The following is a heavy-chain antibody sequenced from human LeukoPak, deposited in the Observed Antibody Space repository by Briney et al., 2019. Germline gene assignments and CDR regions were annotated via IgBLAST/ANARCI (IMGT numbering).Heavy chain of an antibody. Sequence: GASVKDSCKASGGTFSSYAISWVRQAPGQGLEWMGGIIPIFGTANYAQKFQGRVTITTDESTSTAYMELSSLRSEDTAVYYCARGFPTASSRNTWNWFDPWGQGNLVTVSS. CDR1: GGTFSSYA. J-gene: IGHJ5*02. CDR3: ARGFPTASSRNTWNWFDP. D-gene: IGHD4-17*01. CDR2: IIPIFGTA. V-gene: IGHV1-69*05.